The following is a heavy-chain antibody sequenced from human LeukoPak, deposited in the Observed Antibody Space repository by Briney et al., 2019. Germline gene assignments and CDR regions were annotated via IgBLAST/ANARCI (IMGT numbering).Heavy chain of an antibody. CDR1: GFTFSTSD. J-gene: IGHJ5*02. V-gene: IGHV3-30*02. CDR3: AQGLLS. CDR2: ISYDGSNK. Sequence: SGGSLRLSCAASGFTFSTSDMHWVRQAPGKGLQWVAFISYDGSNKHYADSVQGRCTISRDNSKNTLYLQLNSLRADDTAVFYCAQGLLSWGQGTLLTVAA.